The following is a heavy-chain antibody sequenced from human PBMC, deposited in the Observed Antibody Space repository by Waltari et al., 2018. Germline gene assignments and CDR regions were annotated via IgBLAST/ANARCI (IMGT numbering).Heavy chain of an antibody. J-gene: IGHJ4*02. CDR1: AYSINSGFY. D-gene: IGHD2-2*03. V-gene: IGHV4-38-2*01. CDR2: IYHDGAT. CDR3: TRQVLGYCTSAACRRLES. Sequence: QVHLQESGPGLLKASETLSLTCGVSAYSINSGFYWGWIRHPQGKGLEWVATIYHDGATYYNPSLKSRATISMDTSKNHFSLKLQSVTAADTAVYYCTRQVLGYCTSAACRRLESWGQGTLVTVSS.